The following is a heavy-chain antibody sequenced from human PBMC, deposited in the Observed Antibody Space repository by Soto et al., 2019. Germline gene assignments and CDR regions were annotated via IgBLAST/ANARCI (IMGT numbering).Heavy chain of an antibody. Sequence: SELMSLPCTVAEGSISSYYWSWIRKTPGKGLEWIGYIYYSGSTYYNPSLKSRVTISADTSKNQFFLTLRSVTAADTAVYYCARPRHYGSGSSVPPGESVLAFWGKGTTVPVS. CDR3: ARPRHYGSGSSVPPGESVLAF. CDR2: IYYSGST. J-gene: IGHJ6*03. V-gene: IGHV4-59*08. D-gene: IGHD3-10*01. CDR1: EGSISSYY.